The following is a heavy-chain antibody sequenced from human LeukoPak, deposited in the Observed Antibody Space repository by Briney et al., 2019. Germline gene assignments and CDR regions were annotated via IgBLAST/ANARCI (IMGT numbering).Heavy chain of an antibody. CDR3: VGGSGWYEGYFDY. D-gene: IGHD6-19*01. V-gene: IGHV4-4*02. Sequence: SETLSLTCAVSGGSISSSNWWSWVRQPPGKGLEWIGEIYHSGSTNYNPSLKCRVTISVDKSKNQFPLKLSSVTAADTAVYYCVGGSGWYEGYFDYWGQGTLVTVSS. J-gene: IGHJ4*02. CDR1: GGSISSSNW. CDR2: IYHSGST.